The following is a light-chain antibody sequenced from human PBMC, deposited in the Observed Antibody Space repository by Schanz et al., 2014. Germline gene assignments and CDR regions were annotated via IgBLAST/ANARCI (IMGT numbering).Light chain of an antibody. CDR3: QQSYIIPLA. CDR1: QSISSW. J-gene: IGKJ3*01. V-gene: IGKV1-39*01. Sequence: DIQMTQSPSSLSASIGDRVTITCRASQSISSWLAWYQQKPGKAPKLLIYDASSLESGVPSRFSGSGSGTDFTFSIGSLQLEDFATYYCQQSYIIPLAFGPGTKVDFK. CDR2: DAS.